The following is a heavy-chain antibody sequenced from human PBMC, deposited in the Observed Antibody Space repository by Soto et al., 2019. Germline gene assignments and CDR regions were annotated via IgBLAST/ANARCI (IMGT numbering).Heavy chain of an antibody. CDR1: GYTFTSYG. CDR2: ISAYNGNT. Sequence: ASVKVSCKASGYTFTSYGISWVRQAPGQGLEWMGWISAYNGNTNYAQKLQGRVTMTTDTSTSTAYMELRSLRSDDTAVYYCARSTTYYYDSSGKQGAFEIWGQGTMVTVS. J-gene: IGHJ3*02. CDR3: ARSTTYYYDSSGKQGAFEI. D-gene: IGHD3-22*01. V-gene: IGHV1-18*01.